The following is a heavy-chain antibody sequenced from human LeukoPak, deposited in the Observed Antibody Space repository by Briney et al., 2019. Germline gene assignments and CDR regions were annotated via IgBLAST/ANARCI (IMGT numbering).Heavy chain of an antibody. CDR2: ISWNSGSI. CDR1: GFTFDDYA. Sequence: PGGSLRLSCAASGFTFDDYAMHWVRQAPGKGLEWVSGISWNSGSIGYADSVKGRFTISRDNAKNSLYLQMNSLRAEDTAVYYCAREKHSSYSSSWYFDYWGQGTLVTVSS. D-gene: IGHD6-13*01. J-gene: IGHJ4*02. V-gene: IGHV3-9*01. CDR3: AREKHSSYSSSWYFDY.